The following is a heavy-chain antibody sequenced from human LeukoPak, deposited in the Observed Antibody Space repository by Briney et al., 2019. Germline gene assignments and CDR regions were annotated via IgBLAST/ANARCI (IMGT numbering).Heavy chain of an antibody. V-gene: IGHV1-2*06. CDR3: APTPYSNSYYYFDY. CDR1: GYTFAAYL. D-gene: IGHD6-13*01. Sequence: ASVKVSCKASGYTFAAYLIHWVRQAPGQGLEWMGRINPNGGDTNYAQKFQGRVTMTGDTSISTAYMELSSLRSDDTAMYYCAPTPYSNSYYYFDYWGQGTLVTVSS. J-gene: IGHJ4*02. CDR2: INPNGGDT.